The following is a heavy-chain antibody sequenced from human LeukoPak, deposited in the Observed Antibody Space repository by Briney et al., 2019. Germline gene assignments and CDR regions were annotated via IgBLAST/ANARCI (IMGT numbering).Heavy chain of an antibody. CDR1: GFTFSSYW. D-gene: IGHD6-13*01. CDR2: IKQGGSVK. J-gene: IGHJ4*02. CDR3: ARIGYSSSCTDY. V-gene: IGHV3-7*01. Sequence: GGSLRLSCAVSGFTFSSYWMSWIRQAPGKGLEWVANIKQGGSVKYYVDSVKGRFTISRDNAKNSVYLQMNSLRAEDTAVYYCARIGYSSSCTDYWGQGTLVTVSS.